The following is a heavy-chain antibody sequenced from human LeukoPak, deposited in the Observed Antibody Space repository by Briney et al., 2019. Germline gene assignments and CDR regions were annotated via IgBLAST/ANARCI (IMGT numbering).Heavy chain of an antibody. D-gene: IGHD5-24*01. J-gene: IGHJ4*02. V-gene: IGHV3-21*01. CDR2: ISSSSSYI. CDR1: GFTFSSYS. CDR3: ARGLGEMDTITTFDY. Sequence: GSLRLSCAASGFTFSSYSMNWVRQAPGKGLEWVSSISSSSSYIFYADSVKGRFTISRDNAKNSLYLQMNSLRAEDTAVYYCARGLGEMDTITTFDYWGQGTLVTVSS.